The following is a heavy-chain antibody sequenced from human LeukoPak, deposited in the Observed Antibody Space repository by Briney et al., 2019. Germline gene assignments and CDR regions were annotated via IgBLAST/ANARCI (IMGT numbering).Heavy chain of an antibody. CDR1: GFTVSSNY. J-gene: IGHJ4*02. CDR3: ARGEYSSSSTVDY. V-gene: IGHV3-7*01. CDR2: IKQDGSGK. D-gene: IGHD6-6*01. Sequence: GGSLRLSCAASGFTVSSNYMSWVRQAPGKGLEWVANIKQDGSGKYYVDSVKGRFAISRINAKNSLYLQMNSLRAEDTAVYYCARGEYSSSSTVDYWGQGTLVTVSA.